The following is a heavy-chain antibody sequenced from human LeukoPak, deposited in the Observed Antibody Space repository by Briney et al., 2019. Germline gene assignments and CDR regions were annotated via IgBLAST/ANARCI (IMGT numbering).Heavy chain of an antibody. CDR3: ARAFEYYDILTGYWNFDY. CDR1: GYTFTSYY. Sequence: ASVKVSCKASGYTFTSYYMHWVRQAPGQGLEWMGWISAYNGNTNYAQKLQGRVTMTTDTSTSTAYMELRSLRSDDTAVYYCARAFEYYDILTGYWNFDYWGQGTLVTVSS. V-gene: IGHV1-18*04. CDR2: ISAYNGNT. J-gene: IGHJ4*02. D-gene: IGHD3-9*01.